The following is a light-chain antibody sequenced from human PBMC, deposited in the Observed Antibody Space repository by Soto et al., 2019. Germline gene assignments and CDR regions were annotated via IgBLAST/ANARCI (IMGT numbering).Light chain of an antibody. J-gene: IGKJ1*01. CDR3: QQYDSSPRT. CDR2: GAS. CDR1: QSVSSNY. V-gene: IGKV3-20*01. Sequence: EIVLTQSPGTLSLSPGERATLSCRASQSVSSNYLAWYQQKPGQAPRLLIYGASRRATGIPDRFSGSGSGTDFTLTISRLEPEDFAVDYCQQYDSSPRTFGQGTKVEIQ.